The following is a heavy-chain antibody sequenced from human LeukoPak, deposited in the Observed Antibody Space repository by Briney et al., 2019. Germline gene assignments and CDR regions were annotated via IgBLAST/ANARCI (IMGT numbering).Heavy chain of an antibody. D-gene: IGHD6-13*01. V-gene: IGHV3-30*02. J-gene: IGHJ4*02. CDR2: IRYDGSNK. CDR1: GFSFRNSG. CDR3: AKDKIFQGIAAAGPFDY. Sequence: PGGSLRLSCAASGFSFRNSGMHWVRQAPGKGLEWVAFIRYDGSNKYYADSVKGRFTISRDNSKNTLYLQMNSLRAEDTAVYYCAKDKIFQGIAAAGPFDYWGQGTLVTVSS.